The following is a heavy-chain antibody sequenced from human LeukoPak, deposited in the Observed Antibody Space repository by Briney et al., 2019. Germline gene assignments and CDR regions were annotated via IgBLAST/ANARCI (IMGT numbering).Heavy chain of an antibody. CDR3: ARSKYSGSYFPNWVDP. D-gene: IGHD1-26*01. CDR2: ISSSSSYI. V-gene: IGHV3-21*01. CDR1: GFTFSSYS. Sequence: GGSLRLSCAASGFTFSSYSMNWVRQAPGKGLEWVSSISSSSSYIYYADSVKGRFTISRDNAKNSLYLQMNSLRAEDTAVYYCARSKYSGSYFPNWVDPWGQGTLVSVSS. J-gene: IGHJ5*02.